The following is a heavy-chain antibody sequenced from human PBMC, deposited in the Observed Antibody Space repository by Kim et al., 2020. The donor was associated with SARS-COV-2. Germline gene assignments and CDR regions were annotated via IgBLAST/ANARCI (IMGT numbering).Heavy chain of an antibody. CDR3: ARDLGDLHTIPGIAVAGTWSSCDY. J-gene: IGHJ4*02. D-gene: IGHD6-19*01. Sequence: ASVKVSCKASGYTFTSYYMHWVRQAPGQGLEWMGIINPSGGSTSYAQKFQGRVTMTRDTSTSTVYMELSSLRSEDTAGYYCARDLGDLHTIPGIAVAGTWSSCDYWGQGNLVTVAS. CDR2: INPSGGST. CDR1: GYTFTSYY. V-gene: IGHV1-46*01.